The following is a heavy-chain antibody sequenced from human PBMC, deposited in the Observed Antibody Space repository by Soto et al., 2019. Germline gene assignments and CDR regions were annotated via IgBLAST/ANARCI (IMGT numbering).Heavy chain of an antibody. J-gene: IGHJ6*03. D-gene: IGHD1-20*01. CDR2: ISGSAYGT. CDR1: GVTFSNYA. V-gene: IGHV3-23*01. Sequence: EVHLLESGGELVQPGGSLRLSCAVSGVTFSNYAMSWVRQAPGKGLEWVAGISGSAYGTFYADSVKGRFIISRDNSKDTLYLQMNSLSAEDTATYSCAKATTNWNFNYYMGVWGKGTTVTVSS. CDR3: AKATTNWNFNYYMGV.